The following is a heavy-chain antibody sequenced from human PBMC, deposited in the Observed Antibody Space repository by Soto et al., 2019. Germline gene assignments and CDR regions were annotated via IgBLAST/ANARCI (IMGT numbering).Heavy chain of an antibody. CDR2: INAGNGNT. Sequence: QVQLVQSGAEVKKPGASVEVSCKASGYTFTSYAMHWVRQAPGQRLEWMGWINAGNGNTKYSQKFQGRVTITRDTSPRTAYMELSSLRSEDTAVYYCARSGPLRLGELSSDYWGQGTLVTVSS. D-gene: IGHD3-16*02. CDR1: GYTFTSYA. CDR3: ARSGPLRLGELSSDY. V-gene: IGHV1-3*01. J-gene: IGHJ4*02.